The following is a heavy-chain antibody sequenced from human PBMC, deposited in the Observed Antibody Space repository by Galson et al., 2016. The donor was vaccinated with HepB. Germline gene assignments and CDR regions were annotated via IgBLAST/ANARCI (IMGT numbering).Heavy chain of an antibody. V-gene: IGHV3-73*01. CDR1: GFILSGSV. CDR3: IYGAESRDY. D-gene: IGHD4/OR15-4a*01. Sequence: SLRLSCAGSGFILSGSVIHWVRQASGKGLEWVGRSRRKNNNYATAYAASVKGRFTISRDDSKNMAFLQMTSPKTEDTAVYYCIYGAESRDYWGQGTAVTVSA. CDR2: SRRKNNNYAT. J-gene: IGHJ4*02.